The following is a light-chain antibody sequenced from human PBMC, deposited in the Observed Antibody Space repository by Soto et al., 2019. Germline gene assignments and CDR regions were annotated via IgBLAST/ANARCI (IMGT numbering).Light chain of an antibody. V-gene: IGKV1-33*01. CDR2: DAS. CDR1: QNINNY. J-gene: IGKJ5*01. CDR3: QQYENLPT. Sequence: IQMTQSPSSLSASVGDRVTITCQASQNINNYLNWYQQKPGRAPKLLIYDASNLEAGVPSRFRRSGSGTDFTFTISRLQPEDIATYYCQQYENLPTFGRGTRLEIK.